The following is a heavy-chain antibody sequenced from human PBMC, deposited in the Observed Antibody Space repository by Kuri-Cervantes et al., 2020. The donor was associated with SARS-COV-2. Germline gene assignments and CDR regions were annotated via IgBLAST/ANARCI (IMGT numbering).Heavy chain of an antibody. CDR1: GGSISSSNW. CDR2: IYHSGST. Sequence: SETLSLTCAVSGGSISSSNWWSWVRQPPGKGLEWIGEIYHSGSTNYNPSLKSRVTISVDTSKNQFFLKLSSVSASDTAVYYCARVRSNYARWFDPWGQGILVTVSS. J-gene: IGHJ5*02. D-gene: IGHD4-11*01. V-gene: IGHV4-4*02. CDR3: ARVRSNYARWFDP.